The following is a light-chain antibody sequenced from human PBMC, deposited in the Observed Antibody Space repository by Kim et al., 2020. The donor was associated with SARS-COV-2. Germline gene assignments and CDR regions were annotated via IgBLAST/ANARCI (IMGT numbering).Light chain of an antibody. J-gene: IGLJ2*01. V-gene: IGLV3-19*01. CDR2: GKN. CDR3: NSRDSSGNHVV. CDR1: SIRGYY. Sequence: ALGTTVRITCQGDSIRGYYASWYQQKPGQAPVLVIYGKNNRPSGIPDRFSGSSSGNTASLTITGAQAEDEADYYCNSRDSSGNHVVFGGGTQLTVL.